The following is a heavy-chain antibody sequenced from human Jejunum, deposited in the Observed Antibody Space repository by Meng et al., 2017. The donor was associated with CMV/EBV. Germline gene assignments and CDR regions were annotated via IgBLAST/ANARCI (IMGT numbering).Heavy chain of an antibody. Sequence: QGQLVQSGAEVKKPGASVKVSRKASRYTFTSYDINWVRQATGQGLEWLGWFVNNVDTYSAQKFQGRVTMTTDTHTSTAFMELRSLRSDDTAVYYCARGTPGRSYSDYWGQGTLVTVSS. D-gene: IGHD3-10*01. CDR2: FVNNVDT. CDR1: RYTFTSYD. CDR3: ARGTPGRSYSDY. J-gene: IGHJ4*02. V-gene: IGHV1-18*01.